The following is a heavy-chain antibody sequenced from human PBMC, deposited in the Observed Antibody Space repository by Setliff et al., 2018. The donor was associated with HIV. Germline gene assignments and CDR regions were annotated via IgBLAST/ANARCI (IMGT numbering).Heavy chain of an antibody. V-gene: IGHV3-23*01. Sequence: GESLTISCAASGFTFNTYAMSWVRQAPGKGLEWVSVISGSGGSTFYADSVKGRFTISRDNSKNTLYLQMNRLRVEDTAVYYCAKDGISGGAYPPYYFDYWGQGTLVTVSS. CDR3: AKDGISGGAYPPYYFDY. D-gene: IGHD2-15*01. CDR1: GFTFNTYA. J-gene: IGHJ4*02. CDR2: ISGSGGST.